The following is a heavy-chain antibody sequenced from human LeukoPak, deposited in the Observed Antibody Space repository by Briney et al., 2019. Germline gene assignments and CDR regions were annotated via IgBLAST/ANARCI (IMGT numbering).Heavy chain of an antibody. D-gene: IGHD6-13*01. CDR2: ISGSSTYI. J-gene: IGHJ4*02. CDR3: ARASLSEIIAAEAFFDS. Sequence: PGGSLRLSCAASGFTFSSYAMSWVRQAPGKGLEWVSSISGSSTYIYSANSLKGRFSISRDNAKNSLYLQMNSLRAEDTAVYFCARASLSEIIAAEAFFDSWGQGTLVTVSS. CDR1: GFTFSSYA. V-gene: IGHV3-21*01.